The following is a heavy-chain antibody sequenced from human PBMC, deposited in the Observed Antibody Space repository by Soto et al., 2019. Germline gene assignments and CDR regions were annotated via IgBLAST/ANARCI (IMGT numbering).Heavy chain of an antibody. Sequence: EVQLVESGGGLVQPGGSLRLSCAASGFTFSSYWMHWVRQAPGKGLVWVSRINSEGSSTSYADSVKGRFTISRDNAKDTLYLQMNSLRAEDTAVYYCARGRYYDSSGYYADVDYWGQGTLVTVSS. V-gene: IGHV3-74*01. D-gene: IGHD3-22*01. CDR2: INSEGSST. CDR1: GFTFSSYW. J-gene: IGHJ4*02. CDR3: ARGRYYDSSGYYADVDY.